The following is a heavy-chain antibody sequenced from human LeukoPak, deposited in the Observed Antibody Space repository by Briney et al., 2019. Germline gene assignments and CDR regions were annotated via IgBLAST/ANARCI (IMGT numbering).Heavy chain of an antibody. D-gene: IGHD5-18*01. V-gene: IGHV3-30*04. CDR3: ARARSSYGYGDAFDI. CDR2: ISYDGSSI. Sequence: GRSLRLSCAASGFTFSTYAMHWVRQAPGKGLEWVAVISYDGSSIYYADSVKGRFTISRDNSKNTLYLQMNTLRAEDTAVYYCARARSSYGYGDAFDIWGQGTMVTVSS. CDR1: GFTFSTYA. J-gene: IGHJ3*02.